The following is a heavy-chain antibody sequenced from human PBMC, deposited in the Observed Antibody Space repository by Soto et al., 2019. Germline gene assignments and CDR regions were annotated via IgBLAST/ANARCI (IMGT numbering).Heavy chain of an antibody. V-gene: IGHV3-30-3*01. J-gene: IGHJ4*02. D-gene: IGHD2-21*01. CDR3: ARRVIFCGGTDY. Sequence: QVQLVESGGGVVQPGRSLRLSCAASGFTFSTYPMHWVRQAPGKGLEWVSVISYDGNSKYYADSVQGRFTISRDNSKNTLYLQMNSLRAEDTAVYYCARRVIFCGGTDYWCQGTLVTVSS. CDR2: ISYDGNSK. CDR1: GFTFSTYP.